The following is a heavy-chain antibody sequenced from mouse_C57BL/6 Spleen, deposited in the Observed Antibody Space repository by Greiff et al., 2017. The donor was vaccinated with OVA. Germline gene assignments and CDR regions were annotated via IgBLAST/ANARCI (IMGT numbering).Heavy chain of an antibody. CDR2: INPNNGGT. Sequence: EVQLQQSGPELVKPGASVKISCKASGYTFTDYYMNWVKQSHGKSLEWIGDINPNNGGTSYNQKFKGKATLTVDKSSSTAYMELRSLTSEDSAVYYCARRPVVAPYWYFDVWGTGTTVTVSS. V-gene: IGHV1-26*01. J-gene: IGHJ1*03. CDR3: ARRPVVAPYWYFDV. CDR1: GYTFTDYY. D-gene: IGHD1-1*01.